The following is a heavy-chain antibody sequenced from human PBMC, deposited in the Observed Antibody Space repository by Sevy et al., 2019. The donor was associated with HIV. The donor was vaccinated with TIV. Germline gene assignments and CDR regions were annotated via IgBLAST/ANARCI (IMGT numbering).Heavy chain of an antibody. CDR3: ARSFEYSSSSSGMDV. V-gene: IGHV1-2*02. CDR1: GYTFTGYY. D-gene: IGHD6-6*01. J-gene: IGHJ6*02. CDR2: INPNSGGT. Sequence: ASVKVSCKASGYTFTGYYMHWVRQAPGQGLEWMVWINPNSGGTNYAQKFQGRVTMTRDTSISTAYMELSRLRSDDTAVYCCARSFEYSSSSSGMDVWGQGTTVTVSS.